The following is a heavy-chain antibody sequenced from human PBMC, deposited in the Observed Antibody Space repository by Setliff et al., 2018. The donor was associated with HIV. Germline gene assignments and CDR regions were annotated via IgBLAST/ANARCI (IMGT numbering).Heavy chain of an antibody. J-gene: IGHJ3*01. CDR2: IYYSGST. V-gene: IGHV4-59*08. Sequence: SETLSLTCTVSGGSVSSHYWSWIRQPPGKGLEWIGSIYYSGSTNYNPSLKSRVTISVDTSKNQFSLRLTSVTAADTAVYYCARAPPGIQNDAFDVWGQGTMVTVSS. CDR1: GGSVSSHY. CDR3: ARAPPGIQNDAFDV.